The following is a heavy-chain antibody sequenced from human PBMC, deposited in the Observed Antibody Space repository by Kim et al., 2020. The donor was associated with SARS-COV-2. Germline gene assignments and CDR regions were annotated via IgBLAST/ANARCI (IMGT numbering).Heavy chain of an antibody. CDR1: GFTFSSYS. CDR2: ISSSSSYI. Sequence: GGSLRLSCAASGFTFSSYSMNWVRQAPGKGLEWVSSISSSSSYIYYADSVKGRFTISRDNAKNSLYLQMNSLRAEDTAVYYCARASMGVPAAMLYYYYGMDVWGQGTTVTVSS. D-gene: IGHD2-2*01. V-gene: IGHV3-21*01. CDR3: ARASMGVPAAMLYYYYGMDV. J-gene: IGHJ6*02.